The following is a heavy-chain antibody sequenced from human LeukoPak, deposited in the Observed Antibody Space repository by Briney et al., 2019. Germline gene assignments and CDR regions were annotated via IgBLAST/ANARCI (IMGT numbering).Heavy chain of an antibody. CDR3: ARVGSTRDAFDI. D-gene: IGHD3-10*01. CDR2: INSDGSST. Sequence: QAGGSLRLSCAASGFTFSSYWMHWVRQAPGKGLVWVSRINSDGSSTSYADSVKGRFTISRDNAKNTLYLQMNSLRAEDTAVYYCARVGSTRDAFDIWGQGTMVTVSS. CDR1: GFTFSSYW. J-gene: IGHJ3*02. V-gene: IGHV3-74*01.